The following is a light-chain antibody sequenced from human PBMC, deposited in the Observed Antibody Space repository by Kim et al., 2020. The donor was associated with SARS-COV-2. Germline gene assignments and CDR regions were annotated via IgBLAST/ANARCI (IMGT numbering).Light chain of an antibody. Sequence: APGKTAMITCGGNNIGSKSVHWYQQKPGQAPVLVIYYDSDRPSGIPERFSGSNSGNTATLTISRVEAGDDADYYCQVWDSSSDHWVFGGGTQLTVL. J-gene: IGLJ3*02. V-gene: IGLV3-21*04. CDR1: NIGSKS. CDR3: QVWDSSSDHWV. CDR2: YDS.